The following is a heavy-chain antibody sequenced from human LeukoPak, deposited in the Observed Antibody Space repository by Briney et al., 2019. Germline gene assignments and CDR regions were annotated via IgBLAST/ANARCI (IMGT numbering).Heavy chain of an antibody. CDR2: INHSGST. D-gene: IGHD3-16*02. V-gene: IGHV4-34*01. CDR1: GGSFSGYY. CDR3: ARAADYDYVWGSYRSYYYYYYMDV. Sequence: SETLSLTCAVYGGSFSGYYWSWIRQPPGKALEWIGEINHSGSTNYNPSLKSRVTISVDTSKNQFSLKLSSVTAADTAVYYCARAADYDYVWGSYRSYYYYYYMDVWGKGTTVTVPS. J-gene: IGHJ6*03.